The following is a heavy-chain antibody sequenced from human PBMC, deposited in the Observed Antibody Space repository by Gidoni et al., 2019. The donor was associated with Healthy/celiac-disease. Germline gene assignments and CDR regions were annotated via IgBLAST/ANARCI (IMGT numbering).Heavy chain of an antibody. V-gene: IGHV4-59*01. D-gene: IGHD3-9*01. CDR1: GGSISSYY. CDR3: AREVTGYYFDY. Sequence: QVQLQESGPGLVKPSETLSLTCTVSGGSISSYYWSWIRQPPGKGLEWIGYIYYSGSTNYNPSLKSRVTISVDTSKNQFSLKLSFVTAADTAVYYCAREVTGYYFDYWGQGTLVTVSS. CDR2: IYYSGST. J-gene: IGHJ4*02.